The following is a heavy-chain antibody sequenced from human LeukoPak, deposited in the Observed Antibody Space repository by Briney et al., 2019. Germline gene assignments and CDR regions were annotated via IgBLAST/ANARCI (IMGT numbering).Heavy chain of an antibody. J-gene: IGHJ4*02. CDR2: IYYSGST. V-gene: IGHV4-31*03. CDR3: ARTGSYGLPRDY. Sequence: SETLSLTCTVSGGTISSGGYYWSWIRQHPGKGLEWIGYIYYSGSTYYNPSLKSRVTISVDTSKNQFSLKLSSVTAADTAVYYCARTGSYGLPRDYWGQGTLVTVSS. CDR1: GGTISSGGYY. D-gene: IGHD5-18*01.